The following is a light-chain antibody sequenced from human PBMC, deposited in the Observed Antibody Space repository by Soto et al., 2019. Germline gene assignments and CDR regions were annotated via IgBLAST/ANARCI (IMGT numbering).Light chain of an antibody. V-gene: IGLV2-14*01. Sequence: QSVLTQPASVSGSPGQSITISCTGTSSDVGGYNYVSWYQQHPGKAPKLMIYEVSNRPSGVSNRFSGSKSGNTASLTISWLQAEYDADYYCSSFTSINTWVFGGGTKLTVL. CDR2: EVS. J-gene: IGLJ3*02. CDR3: SSFTSINTWV. CDR1: SSDVGGYNY.